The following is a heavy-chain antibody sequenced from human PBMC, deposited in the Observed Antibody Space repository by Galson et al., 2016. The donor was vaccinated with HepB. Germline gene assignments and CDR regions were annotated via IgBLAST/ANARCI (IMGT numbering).Heavy chain of an antibody. V-gene: IGHV3-48*02. CDR1: GFTFSSYS. J-gene: IGHJ6*02. CDR2: ISDSSSTI. D-gene: IGHD4-23*01. CDR3: ARGPRWNGLDV. Sequence: SLRLSCAASGFTFSSYSMNWVRQAPGKGLEWVSYISDSSSTIYYADSVKGRFTISRDNVKNLLYLQMNSLRDEDTAVYYCARGPRWNGLDVWGQGTTVTVSS.